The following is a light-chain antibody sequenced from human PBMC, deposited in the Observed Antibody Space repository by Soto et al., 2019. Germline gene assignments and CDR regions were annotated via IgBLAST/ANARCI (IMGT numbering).Light chain of an antibody. Sequence: EIVLTQSPGTLPLSPGERATLSCRASQSVSSSYLAWYQQKPGQAPRLLIYGASSRATGIPDRSSGSGSGTDFTLTISRLEPEDFAVYYCQQYGSSPPYTFGQGTKLEIK. CDR3: QQYGSSPPYT. CDR1: QSVSSSY. J-gene: IGKJ2*01. CDR2: GAS. V-gene: IGKV3-20*01.